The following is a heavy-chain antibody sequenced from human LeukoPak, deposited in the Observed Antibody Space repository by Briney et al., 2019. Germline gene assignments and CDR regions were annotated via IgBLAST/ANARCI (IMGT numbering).Heavy chain of an antibody. CDR3: ARDFRDYRDYVAYFDS. Sequence: GGSLRLSCAASGFSFSTYAMDWVRQAPGKGLEWVAVILYDGTNQYYADSVKGRFTISRDNSRNTLYLQMNSLKVEDRAVYYCARDFRDYRDYVAYFDSWGQGTLVTVSS. V-gene: IGHV3-30-3*01. CDR2: ILYDGTNQ. D-gene: IGHD4-17*01. CDR1: GFSFSTYA. J-gene: IGHJ4*02.